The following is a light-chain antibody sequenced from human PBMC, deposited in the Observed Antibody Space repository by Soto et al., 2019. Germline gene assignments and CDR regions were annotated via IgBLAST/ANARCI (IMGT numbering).Light chain of an antibody. CDR2: AAS. Sequence: DIQMTQSPSSLSASVGDRVTITCRASQSISSYLNWYQQKPGKAPKLLIYAASSLQSGVPSRFSGSGSGTYFTLIISSLQPEDFATYYCQQSYSPSRTFGQGTKVDIK. J-gene: IGKJ1*01. CDR3: QQSYSPSRT. CDR1: QSISSY. V-gene: IGKV1-39*01.